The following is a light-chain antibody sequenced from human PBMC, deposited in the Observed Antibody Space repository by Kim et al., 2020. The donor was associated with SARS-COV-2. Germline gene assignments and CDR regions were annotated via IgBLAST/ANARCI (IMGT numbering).Light chain of an antibody. V-gene: IGLV3-21*04. CDR3: QVWGSGSDNWV. J-gene: IGLJ3*02. Sequence: SYELTQPPSVSEAPGKTATITCGGDDIGTKSVHWYQQKPGQAPVLVIYYDTDRPSGIPERFSASNSGNTATLTVSRVEAGDEADYYCQVWGSGSDNWVFG. CDR2: YDT. CDR1: DIGTKS.